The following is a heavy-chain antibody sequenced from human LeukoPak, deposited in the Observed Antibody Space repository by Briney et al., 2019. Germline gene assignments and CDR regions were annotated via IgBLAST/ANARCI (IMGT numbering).Heavy chain of an antibody. CDR1: GGSISSSSYY. D-gene: IGHD1-26*01. Sequence: SETLSLTCTVSGGSISSSSYYWGWIRQPPGTGLEWIGSIYYSGSTYYNPSLKSRVTISVDTSRNQFSLKLSSVTAAATAVYYCARGLVGASKHFDYGGQGPLVTVSS. V-gene: IGHV4-39*01. CDR3: ARGLVGASKHFDY. CDR2: IYYSGST. J-gene: IGHJ4*02.